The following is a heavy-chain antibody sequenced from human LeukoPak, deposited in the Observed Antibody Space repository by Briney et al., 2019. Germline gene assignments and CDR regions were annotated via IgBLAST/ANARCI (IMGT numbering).Heavy chain of an antibody. Sequence: GGSLRLSCAASGFTFSSYGMHWVRQAPGKGLEWVAVIWFDGSNKFYRDSVRGRFTISRDDSKNTLYLQMNSLRAEDTAIYYCAKGLSRQLLSDFDYWGRGTLVTLS. D-gene: IGHD1-1*01. CDR1: GFTFSSYG. V-gene: IGHV3-33*06. CDR3: AKGLSRQLLSDFDY. CDR2: IWFDGSNK. J-gene: IGHJ4*02.